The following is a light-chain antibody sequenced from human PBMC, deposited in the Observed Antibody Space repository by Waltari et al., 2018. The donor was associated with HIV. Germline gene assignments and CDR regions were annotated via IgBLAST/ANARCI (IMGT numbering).Light chain of an antibody. CDR2: DVY. Sequence: QSALTQPPSVSGSPGQSVTISCTGSTSDVGSYHYVSWYQQYPAKAPKLIIFDVYQRPSGVPERFSGSRSGNTASLTISGLQTEDEADYFCCAYAAGHVSYVFGTGT. CDR3: CAYAAGHVSYV. V-gene: IGLV2-11*01. CDR1: TSDVGSYHY. J-gene: IGLJ1*01.